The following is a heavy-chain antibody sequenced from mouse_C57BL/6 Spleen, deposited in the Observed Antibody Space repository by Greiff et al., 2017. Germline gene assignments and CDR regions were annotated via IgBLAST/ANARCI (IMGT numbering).Heavy chain of an antibody. J-gene: IGHJ3*01. CDR3: APYYYGSSS. V-gene: IGHV5-17*01. D-gene: IGHD1-1*01. Sequence: EVKLLESGGGLVKPGGSLKLSCAASGFTFSDYGMHWVRQAPEKGLEWVAYISSGSSTIYYADTVKGRFTISRDNAKNSLFLQMTSLRSEDTAMYYCAPYYYGSSSWGQGTLVTVSA. CDR2: ISSGSSTI. CDR1: GFTFSDYG.